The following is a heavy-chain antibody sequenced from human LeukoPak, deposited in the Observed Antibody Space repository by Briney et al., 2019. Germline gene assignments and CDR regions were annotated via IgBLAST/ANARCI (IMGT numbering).Heavy chain of an antibody. D-gene: IGHD1-14*01. CDR1: GGTFSSYA. V-gene: IGHV1-69*04. CDR3: ARDAYMNDRRFYRMDV. Sequence: ASVKVSCTASGGTFSSYAISWVRPAPGQGLEWMGRTIPLLRMTNYAQRFQGRVTIIADKSTSTAHLELSGLRSEDTAVYYCARDAYMNDRRFYRMDVWGQGTTIIVSS. CDR2: TIPLLRMT. J-gene: IGHJ6*02.